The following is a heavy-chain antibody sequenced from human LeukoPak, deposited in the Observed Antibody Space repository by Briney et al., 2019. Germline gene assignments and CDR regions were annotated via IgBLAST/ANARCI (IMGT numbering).Heavy chain of an antibody. Sequence: GGSLRLSCAASGFTFSSYSMNWVRQAPGKGLEWVSSISCSSSYIYYADSVKGRFTISRDNAKNSLYLQMNSLRAEDTAVYYCARVDCSSTSCYNYYYYYMDVWGKGTTVTVSS. CDR3: ARVDCSSTSCYNYYYYYMDV. CDR1: GFTFSSYS. J-gene: IGHJ6*03. CDR2: ISCSSSYI. V-gene: IGHV3-21*01. D-gene: IGHD2-2*01.